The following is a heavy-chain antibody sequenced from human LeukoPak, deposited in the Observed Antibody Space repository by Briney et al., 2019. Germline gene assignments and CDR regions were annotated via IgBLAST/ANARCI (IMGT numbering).Heavy chain of an antibody. D-gene: IGHD3-10*01. J-gene: IGHJ4*02. CDR3: AKEVSGSGSCWSAPSDY. V-gene: IGHV3-23*01. Sequence: RGSLRLSCAASGFTFSTSAMSWIRQAPGKGLEWVSDISGYTGTTYYADSVKGRFTISRDNSNNMLYLQMNSLRAEDTAVYYCAKEVSGSGSCWSAPSDYWGQGTLVTVSS. CDR2: ISGYTGTT. CDR1: GFTFSTSA.